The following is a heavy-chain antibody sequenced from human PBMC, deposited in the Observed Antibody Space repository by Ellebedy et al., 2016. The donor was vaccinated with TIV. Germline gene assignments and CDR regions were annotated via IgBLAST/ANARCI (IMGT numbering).Heavy chain of an antibody. CDR1: GFTFSSYW. CDR3: TRSDDYGGPTFDY. V-gene: IGHV3-49*02. J-gene: IGHJ4*02. D-gene: IGHD4-23*01. Sequence: GESLKISCAASGFTFSSYWMHWVRQAPGKGLEWVGFIRSKAYGGTTEYAASVKGRFTISRADSKSIAYLQMNSLKTEDTTVYYCTRSDDYGGPTFDYWGQGTLVTVSS. CDR2: IRSKAYGGTT.